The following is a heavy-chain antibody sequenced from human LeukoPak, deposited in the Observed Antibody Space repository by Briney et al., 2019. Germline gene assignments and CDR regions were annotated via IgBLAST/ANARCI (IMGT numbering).Heavy chain of an antibody. CDR3: ARGYCSSTSCFPFDY. J-gene: IGHJ4*02. CDR2: ISSNGGST. D-gene: IGHD2-2*01. CDR1: GFTFSSYA. V-gene: IGHV3-64*01. Sequence: GGSLRLSCAASGFTFSSYAMHWVRQAPGKGLEYVSAISSNGGSTYYANSVKGRFTISRDNSKNTLYLQMGSLRAEDMAVYYGARGYCSSTSCFPFDYWGQGTLVTVSS.